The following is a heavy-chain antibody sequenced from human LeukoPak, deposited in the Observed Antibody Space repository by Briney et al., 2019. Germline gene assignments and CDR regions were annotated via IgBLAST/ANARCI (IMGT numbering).Heavy chain of an antibody. CDR3: AKDYYYDSSGPFDY. CDR1: GFTFDDYA. D-gene: IGHD3-22*01. Sequence: GGSLRLSCAASGFTFDDYAMHWVRQAPRKGLEWVSGISWNSGSIGYADSVKGRFTTSRDNAKNSLYLQMNSLRAEDMALYYCAKDYYYDSSGPFDYWGQGTLVTVSS. CDR2: ISWNSGSI. V-gene: IGHV3-9*03. J-gene: IGHJ4*02.